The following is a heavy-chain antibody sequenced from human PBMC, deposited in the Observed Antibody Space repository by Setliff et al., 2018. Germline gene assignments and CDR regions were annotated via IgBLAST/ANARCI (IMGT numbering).Heavy chain of an antibody. J-gene: IGHJ3*02. Sequence: SVKVSCKASGGTFSSYGISWVRQAPGQGLEWMGGTIPIFGTTDYAQKFQGRVTIITDESTSTAFMQLSSLRSEDTAVYYCARDRRNIVVAVVNAAFDIWGQGTMVTVSS. D-gene: IGHD2-15*01. CDR1: GGTFSSYG. V-gene: IGHV1-69*05. CDR3: ARDRRNIVVAVVNAAFDI. CDR2: TIPIFGTT.